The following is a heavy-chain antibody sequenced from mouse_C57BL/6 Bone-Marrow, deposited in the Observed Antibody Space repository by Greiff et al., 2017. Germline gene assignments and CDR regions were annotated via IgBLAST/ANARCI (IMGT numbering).Heavy chain of an antibody. CDR3: ARGGYYYGSRLYYAMDY. CDR1: GYSFTGYY. V-gene: IGHV1-42*01. Sequence: EVQLQQSGPELVKPGASVKISCKASGYSFTGYYMNWVKQSPEKRLEWIGKINPSTGGTTYNQKFKAQATLTVDKDSSTAYMQLKSLTSEDSAVHYCARGGYYYGSRLYYAMDYWGQGTSVTFSS. J-gene: IGHJ4*01. D-gene: IGHD1-1*01. CDR2: INPSTGGT.